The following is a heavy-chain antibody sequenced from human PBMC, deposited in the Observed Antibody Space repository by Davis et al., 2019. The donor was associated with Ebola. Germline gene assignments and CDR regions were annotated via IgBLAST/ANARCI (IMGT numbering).Heavy chain of an antibody. V-gene: IGHV4-38-2*02. Sequence: SETLSLTCTVSGHSIKSGYSWGWIRQPPGEGLELIGRISDSGTTDYNPSLKSRVTISVDASKNQFSLRLRSVTAADTAIYYCACFVVVPVSSPYNYMDVWGKGATVTVSS. J-gene: IGHJ6*03. CDR2: ISDSGTT. D-gene: IGHD2-2*01. CDR3: ACFVVVPVSSPYNYMDV. CDR1: GHSIKSGYS.